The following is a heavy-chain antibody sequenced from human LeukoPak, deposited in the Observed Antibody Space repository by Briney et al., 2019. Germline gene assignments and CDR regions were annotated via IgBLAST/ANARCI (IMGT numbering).Heavy chain of an antibody. CDR3: ARLRFDRYYYYGMDV. V-gene: IGHV4-34*01. J-gene: IGHJ6*02. CDR2: INHSGST. Sequence: SETLSLTCAVYGGSSSGYYWSWIRQPPGKGLEWIGEINHSGSTNYNPSLKSRVTISVDTSKNQFSLKLSSVTAADTAVYYCARLRFDRYYYYGMDVWGQGTTVTVSS. D-gene: IGHD3-10*01. CDR1: GGSSSGYY.